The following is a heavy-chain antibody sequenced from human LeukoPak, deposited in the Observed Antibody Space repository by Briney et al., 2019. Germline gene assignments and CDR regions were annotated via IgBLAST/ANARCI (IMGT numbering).Heavy chain of an antibody. CDR1: GFTFSSYW. D-gene: IGHD3-22*01. J-gene: IGHJ4*02. CDR2: INSDGSST. Sequence: GGSLRLSCAASGFTFSSYWMHWVRQAPGKGLVWVSRINSDGSSTTYADSVKGRFTISRDNAKNTLYLQMNSLRAEDTAMYYCAKDARGTQYYDSSGSDFDYWGQGTLVTVSS. V-gene: IGHV3-74*01. CDR3: AKDARGTQYYDSSGSDFDY.